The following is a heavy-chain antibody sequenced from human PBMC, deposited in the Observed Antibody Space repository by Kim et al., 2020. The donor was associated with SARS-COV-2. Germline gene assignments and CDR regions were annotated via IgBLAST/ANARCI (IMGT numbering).Heavy chain of an antibody. J-gene: IGHJ4*02. D-gene: IGHD3-3*01. Sequence: APVKGRFTISRDDSKNTLYLQMNSLKTEDTAVYYCTTHYDFSPEAYYFDYWGQGTLVTVSS. V-gene: IGHV3-15*01. CDR3: TTHYDFSPEAYYFDY.